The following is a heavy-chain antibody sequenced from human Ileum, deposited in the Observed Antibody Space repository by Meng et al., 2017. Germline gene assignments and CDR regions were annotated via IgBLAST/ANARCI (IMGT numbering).Heavy chain of an antibody. CDR2: IYPGDSDT. V-gene: IGHV5-51*01. CDR3: ARGVVVKYVKYFDY. CDR1: GYSFTTYW. D-gene: IGHD2-15*01. J-gene: IGHJ4*02. Sequence: ESLDLSCRASGYSFTTYWIGLVRQMPGKGLEWMGIIYPGDSDTRYSPSFQGQVTISADKSLTTAYLQWSSLKASDTAMYYCARGVVVKYVKYFDYWGQGTLVTVSS.